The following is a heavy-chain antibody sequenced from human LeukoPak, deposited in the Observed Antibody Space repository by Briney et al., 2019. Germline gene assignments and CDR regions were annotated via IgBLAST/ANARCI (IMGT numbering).Heavy chain of an antibody. CDR1: GFSFTACY. D-gene: IGHD2-15*01. Sequence: GGSLRLSCAASGFSFTACYMSWVRQAPGKGLEWVSGISYTGTDTYYADSVKGRFTISRDNSKNTLYLQMNSLRAEDTAVYYCAKGDVVVVAATLRAEYFQHWGQGTLVTVSS. CDR3: AKGDVVVVAATLRAEYFQH. V-gene: IGHV3-23*01. CDR2: ISYTGTDT. J-gene: IGHJ1*01.